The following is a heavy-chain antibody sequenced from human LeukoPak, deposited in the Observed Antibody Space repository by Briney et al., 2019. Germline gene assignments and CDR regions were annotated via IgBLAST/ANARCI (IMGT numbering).Heavy chain of an antibody. J-gene: IGHJ4*02. CDR3: ARRSGSSGN. D-gene: IGHD1-26*01. Sequence: VASVKVSCKASGYAFTDYYMHWVRQAPGQGLEWMGWINPSSGATNYAQKFQGRVTMTRDTSISTAYMELSRLRSDDTAVFYCARRSGSSGNWGQGTLVTVSS. CDR2: INPSSGAT. CDR1: GYAFTDYY. V-gene: IGHV1-2*02.